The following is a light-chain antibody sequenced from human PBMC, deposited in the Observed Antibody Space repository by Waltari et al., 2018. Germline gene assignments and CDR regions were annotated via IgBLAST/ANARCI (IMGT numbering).Light chain of an antibody. CDR2: RAS. V-gene: IGKV1-16*01. J-gene: IGKJ1*01. Sequence: DIQMTQSPSSLSASVGDTVTITCQASQGIGNNLNWYHQKPGKAPKLLIYRASSLQSGIPSRFSGSGSGTDFTLTISSLQPEYFATYYCQQGYSYPRTFGQGTKVEIK. CDR3: QQGYSYPRT. CDR1: QGIGNN.